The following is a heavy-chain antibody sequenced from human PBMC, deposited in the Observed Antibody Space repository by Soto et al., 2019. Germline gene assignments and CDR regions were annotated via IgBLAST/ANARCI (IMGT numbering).Heavy chain of an antibody. CDR3: ARGTASSPVNYFDY. V-gene: IGHV1-69*01. CDR2: ILPIFGTA. CDR1: GGTFSSYA. J-gene: IGHJ4*02. D-gene: IGHD6-13*01. Sequence: QVQLVPSGAAVKKPGSSVKVSCKASGGTFSSYAISWVRQAHGQGLEWRGGILPIFGTANSAHKVQGRVTITADEYTSTAYMELSSLRSEDTAVYYCARGTASSPVNYFDYCGQGTLVTVSS.